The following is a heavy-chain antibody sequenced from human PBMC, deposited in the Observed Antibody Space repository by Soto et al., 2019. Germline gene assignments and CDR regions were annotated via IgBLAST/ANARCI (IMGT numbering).Heavy chain of an antibody. CDR1: GFTFDDYA. CDR2: ISWNSGSI. J-gene: IGHJ3*02. Sequence: GGSLRLSCAASGFTFDDYAMHWVRQAPGKGLEWVSGISWNSGSIGYADSVKGRFTISRDNAKNSLYLQMNSLRAEDTALYYCAKDSPLMISFGEVIVKSPDAFDIWGQGTMVT. V-gene: IGHV3-9*01. CDR3: AKDSPLMISFGEVIVKSPDAFDI. D-gene: IGHD3-16*02.